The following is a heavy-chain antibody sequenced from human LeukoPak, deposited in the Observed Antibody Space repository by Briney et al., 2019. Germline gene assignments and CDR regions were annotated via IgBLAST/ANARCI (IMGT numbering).Heavy chain of an antibody. CDR1: GGSISSGSYY. CDR3: ARVAVTMVRGVIIRWFDP. J-gene: IGHJ5*02. D-gene: IGHD3-10*01. V-gene: IGHV4-61*02. Sequence: PSETLSLTCTVSGGSISSGSYYWSWIRQPAGKGLEWIGRIYTSGSTNYNPSLKSRVTISVDTSKNQFSLKLSSVTAADTAVYYCARVAVTMVRGVIIRWFDPWGQGTLVTVSS. CDR2: IYTSGST.